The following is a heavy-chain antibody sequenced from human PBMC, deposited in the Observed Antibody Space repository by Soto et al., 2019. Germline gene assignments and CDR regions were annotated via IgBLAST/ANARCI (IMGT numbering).Heavy chain of an antibody. D-gene: IGHD3-22*01. Sequence: SETLSLTCSVSGNSISNSRFYWAWIRQPPGEGLEWIGSIYHTGNAYYNPSLKSRVTIFVDTSKNQFSLKLTSVTAADTALYYCARDYFDSSDYTTNWFDPWGQGSLVT. CDR3: ARDYFDSSDYTTNWFDP. J-gene: IGHJ5*02. CDR2: IYHTGNA. V-gene: IGHV4-39*01. CDR1: GNSISNSRFY.